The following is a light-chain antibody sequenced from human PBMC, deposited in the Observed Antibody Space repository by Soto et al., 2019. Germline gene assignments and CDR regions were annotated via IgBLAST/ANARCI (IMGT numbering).Light chain of an antibody. V-gene: IGKV1-5*01. Sequence: DIQMTQSPSSLSASAGDRVTITCRASQSITTYLNWYQQKPGRAPKLLIYDASTLESGVPSRFSGSGSGTEFTLTISSLQTDDFATYYCQQYNSYSSWTFGQGTKVDI. CDR2: DAS. CDR1: QSITTY. CDR3: QQYNSYSSWT. J-gene: IGKJ1*01.